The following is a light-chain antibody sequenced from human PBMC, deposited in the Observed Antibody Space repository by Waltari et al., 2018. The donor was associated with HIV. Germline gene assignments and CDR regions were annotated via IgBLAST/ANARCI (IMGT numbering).Light chain of an antibody. CDR1: SSNIGAGFD. CDR2: DNT. Sequence: QSVLTQPPSVSGAPGQRVTISCTGSSSNIGAGFDVHWYQQLPGTAPQLLIYDNTNRPSGVPDRFSGSRSGSSASLAIPGLQAEDEADYYCQSFDSSLSGYVFGTGTKVTVL. V-gene: IGLV1-40*01. J-gene: IGLJ1*01. CDR3: QSFDSSLSGYV.